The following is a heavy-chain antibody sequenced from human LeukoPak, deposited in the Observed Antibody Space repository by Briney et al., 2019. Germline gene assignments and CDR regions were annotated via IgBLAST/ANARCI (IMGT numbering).Heavy chain of an antibody. CDR3: ARGKGIAASFDY. Sequence: PGGSLRLSCAASGFTFTSYWMSWVRQAPGKGLEWVASIKQDGSEKYYVDSVKGRFTISRDNAKNSLHLQMNSLRAEDTAVYYCARGKGIAASFDYWGQGTLVTVSS. D-gene: IGHD6-13*01. CDR1: GFTFTSYW. J-gene: IGHJ4*02. V-gene: IGHV3-7*04. CDR2: IKQDGSEK.